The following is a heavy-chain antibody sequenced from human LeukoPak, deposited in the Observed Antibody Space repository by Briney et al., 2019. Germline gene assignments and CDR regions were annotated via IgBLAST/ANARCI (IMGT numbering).Heavy chain of an antibody. CDR2: INGGST. CDR3: AKSVYGSGSY. D-gene: IGHD3-10*01. Sequence: RGGTLRLSCAASGLTFSNYGVSWVRHAPGKGLEWVSSINGGSTYYADSVKGRFTISRDDFKNTLYLQMNSLRAEDTAIYYCAKSVYGSGSYWGQGTLVTVSS. J-gene: IGHJ4*02. V-gene: IGHV3-23*01. CDR1: GLTFSNYG.